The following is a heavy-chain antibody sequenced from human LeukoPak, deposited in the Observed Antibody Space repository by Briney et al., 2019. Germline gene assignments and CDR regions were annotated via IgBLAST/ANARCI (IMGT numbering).Heavy chain of an antibody. CDR2: IHQDGSET. J-gene: IGHJ6*02. Sequence: GGSLRLSCAASDFIFTSFWMSWVRQAPGKGLEWVANIHQDGSETYYVGSVKGRFTISRDNAKNSLYLQMNSLRAEDTAVYYRARDDYYGMDVWGQGTTVTVSS. CDR3: ARDDYYGMDV. CDR1: DFIFTSFW. V-gene: IGHV3-7*05.